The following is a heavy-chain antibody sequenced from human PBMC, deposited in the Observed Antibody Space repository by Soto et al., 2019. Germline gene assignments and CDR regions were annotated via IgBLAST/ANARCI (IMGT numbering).Heavy chain of an antibody. CDR3: AREKGYCTSTSCYARAYFDY. CDR2: ISYDGSNK. CDR1: GFTFSSYG. J-gene: IGHJ4*01. D-gene: IGHD2-2*01. V-gene: IGHV3-30*03. Sequence: GGSLRLSCAASGFTFSSYGMHWVRQAPGKGLEWVAVISYDGSNKYYAVSVKGRFTISRDNSKNTLYLQMNSLRAEDTALYYCAREKGYCTSTSCYARAYFDYWGHGTLVTVSS.